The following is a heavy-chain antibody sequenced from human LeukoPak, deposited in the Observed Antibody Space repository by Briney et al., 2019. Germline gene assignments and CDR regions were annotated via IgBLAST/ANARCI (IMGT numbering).Heavy chain of an antibody. D-gene: IGHD3-10*01. CDR1: GFSVSAHY. Sequence: PGGSLRLSCAVSGFSVSAHYMSWVRQAPGKGLECVSFPYTGGDTYYADSVKGRFTISRDNSKNTLYLQMNGLRAEDTAVYYCARGPGSRGIFDYWGQGTLVTVSS. J-gene: IGHJ4*02. V-gene: IGHV3-53*01. CDR2: PYTGGDT. CDR3: ARGPGSRGIFDY.